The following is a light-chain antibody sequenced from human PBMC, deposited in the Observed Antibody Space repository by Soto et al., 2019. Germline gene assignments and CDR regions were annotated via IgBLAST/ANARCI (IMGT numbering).Light chain of an antibody. CDR2: KVS. Sequence: DIQMTQSPSTLSASVGDRVTITCRASQSISSWLAWYQQKPGKAPKLLIYKVSSLEGGVPSRFSGSGSGTDFTLTISSLQPDDFATYYCQQYNSYLTFGAGTKVDIK. V-gene: IGKV1-5*03. CDR1: QSISSW. J-gene: IGKJ3*01. CDR3: QQYNSYLT.